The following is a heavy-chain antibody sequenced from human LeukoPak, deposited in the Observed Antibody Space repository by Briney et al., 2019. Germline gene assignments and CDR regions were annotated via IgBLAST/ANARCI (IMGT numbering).Heavy chain of an antibody. CDR1: IRSISSGDYY. V-gene: IGHV4-30-4*08. CDR3: ARSITIFGVVITMYFDY. CDR2: IYYSGST. J-gene: IGHJ4*02. Sequence: SETLSLTCTVCIRSISSGDYYWSWIRQPPGKGLAWIGYIYYSGSTYYNPSLKSRVTISVDTSKNQFSLKLSSVTAADTAVYYCARSITIFGVVITMYFDYWGQGTLVTVSS. D-gene: IGHD3-3*01.